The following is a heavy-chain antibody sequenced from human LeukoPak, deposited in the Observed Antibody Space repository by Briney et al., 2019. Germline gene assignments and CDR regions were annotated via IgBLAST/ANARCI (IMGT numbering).Heavy chain of an antibody. V-gene: IGHV3-23*01. CDR2: FSATDGSA. D-gene: IGHD6-13*01. CDR3: AKARIAAAGTGAFDV. CDR1: GFTFRSYG. J-gene: IGHJ3*01. Sequence: GGSLRLSCAASGFTFRSYGMHWVRQAPGKGLEWVSAFSATDGSAQYAESVKGRFTISRDNSKNRLYLRMNSLRAEDTAVYYCAKARIAAAGTGAFDVWGQGTMVTVSS.